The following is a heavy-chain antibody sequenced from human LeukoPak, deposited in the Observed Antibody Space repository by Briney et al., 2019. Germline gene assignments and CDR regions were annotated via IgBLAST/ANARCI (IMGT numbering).Heavy chain of an antibody. J-gene: IGHJ4*02. V-gene: IGHV3-23*01. CDR1: GFTFNNYA. CDR3: AKEIMETTYFDY. CDR2: ISGSGGNT. D-gene: IGHD3-16*01. Sequence: GGSLRLSCAVSGFTFNNYAMSWVRQAPGKGLEWVSAISGSGGNTYYADSVKGRFTISRDNSKNTLYLQMNSLRAEDTAVYYCAKEIMETTYFDYWGQGTLVAVSS.